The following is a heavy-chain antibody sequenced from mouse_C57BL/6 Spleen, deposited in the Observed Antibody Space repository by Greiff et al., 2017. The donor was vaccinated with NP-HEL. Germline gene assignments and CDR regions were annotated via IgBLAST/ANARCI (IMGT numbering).Heavy chain of an antibody. J-gene: IGHJ3*01. V-gene: IGHV3-6*01. D-gene: IGHD1-1*01. CDR2: ISYDGSN. Sequence: EVKLVESGPGLVKPSQSLSLTCSVTGYSITSGYYWNWIRQFPGNKLEWMGYISYDGSNNYNPSLKNRISITRDTSKNQFFLKLNSVTTEDTATYYCARTNGSRFAYWGQGTLVTVSA. CDR1: GYSITSGYY. CDR3: ARTNGSRFAY.